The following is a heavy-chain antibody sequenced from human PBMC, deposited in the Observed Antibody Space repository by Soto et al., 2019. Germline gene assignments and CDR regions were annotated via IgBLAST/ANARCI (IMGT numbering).Heavy chain of an antibody. D-gene: IGHD5-18*01. CDR3: ARVIAMDLLLHTAPGY. V-gene: IGHV3-48*02. Sequence: EVQLVESGGGLVQPGGSLRLSCVASGFTFSSYSMNWVRQAPGKGLEWVSYISVGSTTIYYADSVEGRFTISRDNAKNSVYLQMNSLRDEDTAAYYCARVIAMDLLLHTAPGYWGKGTLVTVSS. CDR1: GFTFSSYS. J-gene: IGHJ4*02. CDR2: ISVGSTTI.